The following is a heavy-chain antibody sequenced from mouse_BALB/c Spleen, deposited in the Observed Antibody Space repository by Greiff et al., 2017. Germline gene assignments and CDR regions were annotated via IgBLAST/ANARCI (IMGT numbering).Heavy chain of an antibody. CDR1: GYSITSDYA. V-gene: IGHV3-2*02. J-gene: IGHJ2*01. CDR3: ARLTGKDYFDY. D-gene: IGHD4-1*01. CDR2: ISYSGST. Sequence: DVKLVESGPGLVKPSQSLSLTCTVTGYSITSDYAWNWIRQFPGNKLEWMGYISYSGSTSYNPSLKSRISITRDTSKNQFFLQLNSVTTEDTATYYCARLTGKDYFDYWGQGTTLTVSS.